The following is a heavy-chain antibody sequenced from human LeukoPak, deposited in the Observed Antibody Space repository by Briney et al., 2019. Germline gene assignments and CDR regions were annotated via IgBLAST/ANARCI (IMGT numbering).Heavy chain of an antibody. CDR1: GYSFTSYW. CDR3: ARRGKVGATDQAHYYYMDV. V-gene: IGHV5-51*01. Sequence: GESLKISCKGSGYSFTSYWIGWVRQMPGKGLEWMGIIYPGDSDTRYSPSFQGQVTISADKSISTAYLQWSSLKASDTAMYYCARRGKVGATDQAHYYYMDVWGKGTTVTVSS. J-gene: IGHJ6*03. D-gene: IGHD1-26*01. CDR2: IYPGDSDT.